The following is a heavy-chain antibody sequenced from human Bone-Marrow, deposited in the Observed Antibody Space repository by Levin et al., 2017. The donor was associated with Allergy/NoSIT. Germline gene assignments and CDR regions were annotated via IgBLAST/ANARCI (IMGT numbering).Heavy chain of an antibody. J-gene: IGHJ6*02. CDR1: GFIFSRHS. Sequence: GGSLRLSCAASGFIFSRHSFYWVRQAPGKGLEWLAVVSHDGTHKYYAESVKGRFTISRDFVNNMVWLQMDGLRTDDTAVYSCARSIVASAIYGMDVWGQGTTVIVSS. D-gene: IGHD2-21*01. V-gene: IGHV3-30*04. CDR2: VSHDGTHK. CDR3: ARSIVASAIYGMDV.